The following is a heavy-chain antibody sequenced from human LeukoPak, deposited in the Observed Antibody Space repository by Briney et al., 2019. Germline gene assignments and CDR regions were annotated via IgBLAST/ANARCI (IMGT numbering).Heavy chain of an antibody. CDR1: GFTVSNNY. Sequence: GGSLRLSCAASGFTVSNNYMSWVRQAPGKGLEWVSSISSSSSYIYYADSVKGRFTISRDNSKNTLYLQMNSLRAEDTAVYYCARAPPDYYDSSGYLHFDLWGRGTLVTVSS. D-gene: IGHD3-22*01. J-gene: IGHJ2*01. CDR3: ARAPPDYYDSSGYLHFDL. V-gene: IGHV3-21*04. CDR2: ISSSSSYI.